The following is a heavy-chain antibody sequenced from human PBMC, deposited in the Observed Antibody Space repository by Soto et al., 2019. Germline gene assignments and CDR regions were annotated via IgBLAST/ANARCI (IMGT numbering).Heavy chain of an antibody. J-gene: IGHJ6*02. V-gene: IGHV4-34*01. CDR3: ARVLAQGYGPNYYYYYGMDV. CDR2: INHSGST. D-gene: IGHD5-18*01. CDR1: GGSFSGYY. Sequence: SETLSLTCAVYGGSFSGYYWSWIRQPPGKGLEWIGEINHSGSTNYNPSLKSRVTISVDTSKNQFSLKLSSVTAADTAVYYCARVLAQGYGPNYYYYYGMDVWGQGTTVTVSS.